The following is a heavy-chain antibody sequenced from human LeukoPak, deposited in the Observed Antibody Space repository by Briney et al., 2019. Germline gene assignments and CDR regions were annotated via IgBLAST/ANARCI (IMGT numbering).Heavy chain of an antibody. V-gene: IGHV3-66*01. D-gene: IGHD6-19*01. J-gene: IGHJ4*02. CDR2: IYSGGST. CDR3: ARGRNSGWYEFVGQFDY. CDR1: GFIVSSNY. Sequence: GGSLRLSCAASGFIVSSNYMSWVRQAPGKGLEWVSVIYSGGSTHYADSVKGRFTISRDNSKNTLYLQMNSLRAEDTSVYYCARGRNSGWYEFVGQFDYWGQGTLVTVSS.